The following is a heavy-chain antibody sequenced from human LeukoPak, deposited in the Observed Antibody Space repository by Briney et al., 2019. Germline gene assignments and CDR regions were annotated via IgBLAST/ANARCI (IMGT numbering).Heavy chain of an antibody. J-gene: IGHJ4*02. Sequence: ASVKVSCKASGYTFTGYYMHWVRQAPGQGLEWMGWINPNSGGTNYAQKFQGGVTMTRDTSISTAYMELSRLRSDDTAVYYCARAAGYDFWSGYQDYWGQGTLVTVSS. V-gene: IGHV1-2*02. D-gene: IGHD3-3*01. CDR1: GYTFTGYY. CDR3: ARAAGYDFWSGYQDY. CDR2: INPNSGGT.